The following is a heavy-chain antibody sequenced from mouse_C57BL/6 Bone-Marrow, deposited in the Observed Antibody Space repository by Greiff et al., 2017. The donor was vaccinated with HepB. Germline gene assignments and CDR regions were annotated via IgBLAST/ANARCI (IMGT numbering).Heavy chain of an antibody. CDR2: IHPNSGST. V-gene: IGHV1-64*01. D-gene: IGHD1-1*01. Sequence: QVQLKQPGAELVKPGASVKLSCKASGYTFTSYWMHWVKQRPGQGLEWIGMIHPNSGSTNYNEKFKSKATLTVDKSSSTAYMQLSSLTSEDSAVYYCARWAVDLFDYWGQGTTLTVSS. J-gene: IGHJ2*01. CDR1: GYTFTSYW. CDR3: ARWAVDLFDY.